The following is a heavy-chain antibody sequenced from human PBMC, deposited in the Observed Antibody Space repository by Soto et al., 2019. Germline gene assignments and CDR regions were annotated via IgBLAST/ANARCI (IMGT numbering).Heavy chain of an antibody. CDR1: GGSFSGYY. Sequence: QVQLQQWGAGLLKPSETLSLTCAVYGGSFSGYYWNWIRQPPGKGLEWIGEINHSGSTNYNPSLKSRVTISVDTSKNQSSLKLSSVTAADTAVYYCARGVLAAAGTYYYYGMDVWGQGTTVTVSS. CDR2: INHSGST. D-gene: IGHD6-13*01. CDR3: ARGVLAAAGTYYYYGMDV. V-gene: IGHV4-34*01. J-gene: IGHJ6*02.